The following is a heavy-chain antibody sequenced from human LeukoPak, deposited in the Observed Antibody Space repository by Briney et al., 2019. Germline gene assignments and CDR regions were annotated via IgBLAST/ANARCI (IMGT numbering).Heavy chain of an antibody. V-gene: IGHV3-48*01. CDR3: AKAYSGGPLYASGSNDY. CDR1: GFTFSSYS. D-gene: IGHD3-10*01. Sequence: GGSLRLSCAASGFTFSSYSMNWVRQSPGKGLEWVSYISGSSNTIYYADSVKGRFTISRDNSKNTLFLQMNSLRAEDTAVYYCAKAYSGGPLYASGSNDYWGQGTLVTVSS. CDR2: ISGSSNTI. J-gene: IGHJ4*02.